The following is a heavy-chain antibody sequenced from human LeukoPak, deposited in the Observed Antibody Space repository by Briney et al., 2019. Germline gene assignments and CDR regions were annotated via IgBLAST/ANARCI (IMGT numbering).Heavy chain of an antibody. CDR3: ARYTIFGRVYYYYYMDV. J-gene: IGHJ6*03. CDR1: GGSFSGYY. CDR2: IYYSGST. D-gene: IGHD3-3*01. Sequence: SETLSLTCAVYGGSFSGYYWSWIRQPPGKGLEWIGYIYYSGSTNYNPSLKSRVTISVDTSKNQFSLKLSSVTAADTAVYYCARYTIFGRVYYYYYMDVWGKGTTVTVSS. V-gene: IGHV4-59*01.